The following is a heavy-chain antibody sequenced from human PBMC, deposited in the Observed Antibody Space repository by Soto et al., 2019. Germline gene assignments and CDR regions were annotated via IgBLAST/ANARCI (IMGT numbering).Heavy chain of an antibody. CDR3: VRGPAGHGMDF. J-gene: IGHJ6*02. V-gene: IGHV4-30-4*01. D-gene: IGHD3-10*01. CDR2: IYYSGST. Sequence: SETLCLTSSVAGGSIINGDYYWSWNRQPPGKGLEWIGYIYYSGSTYYNPSLKSRVTISVDTSKNQFSLKLSSVTAGYTAVYYCVRGPAGHGMDFWGQGTTVTVSS. CDR1: GGSIINGDYY.